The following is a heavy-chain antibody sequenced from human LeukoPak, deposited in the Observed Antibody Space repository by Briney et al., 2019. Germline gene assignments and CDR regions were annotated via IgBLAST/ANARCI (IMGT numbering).Heavy chain of an antibody. Sequence: SGPTLVNPTQTLTLTCAFSRFSLTTRGVGVGWIRPPPGKSLEWLAVVYWNDDKRYSPSLNTRVTITKDTSKNQVVLTLTNMDPVDTATYYCAHRRSSRSVWGSPDYFDYWGQGTLVTVSS. V-gene: IGHV2-5*01. CDR3: AHRRSSRSVWGSPDYFDY. CDR1: RFSLTTRGVG. J-gene: IGHJ4*02. D-gene: IGHD3-16*01. CDR2: VYWNDDK.